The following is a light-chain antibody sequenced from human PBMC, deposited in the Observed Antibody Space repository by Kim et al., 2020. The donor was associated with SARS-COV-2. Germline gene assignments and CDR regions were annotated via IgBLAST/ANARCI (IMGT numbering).Light chain of an antibody. CDR3: QEYNKWPLFT. V-gene: IGKV3-15*01. CDR2: ATS. CDR1: QSVTSN. Sequence: TGERATLSCRASQSVTSNLAWYQQKAGQPPRLLIYATSTRATGIPARFSGSGSGTEFTLTISSLQSEDFAVYYCQEYNKWPLFTFGPGTKVDIK. J-gene: IGKJ3*01.